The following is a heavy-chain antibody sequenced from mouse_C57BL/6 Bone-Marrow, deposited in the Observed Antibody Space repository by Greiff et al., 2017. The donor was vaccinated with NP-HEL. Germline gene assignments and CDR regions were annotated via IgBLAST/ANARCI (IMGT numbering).Heavy chain of an antibody. CDR2: LYPGDGDT. Sequence: QVQLQQSGAELVKPGASVKISCKASGYAFSSYWMNWVKQRPGKGLEWIGQLYPGDGDTNYNGKFQGKATLTADKSSSTAYMQLSSLTSEDSAVYFCARWENLTYDSIWYFDVWGTGTTVTVSS. D-gene: IGHD2-5*01. CDR3: ARWENLTYDSIWYFDV. CDR1: GYAFSSYW. J-gene: IGHJ1*03. V-gene: IGHV1-80*01.